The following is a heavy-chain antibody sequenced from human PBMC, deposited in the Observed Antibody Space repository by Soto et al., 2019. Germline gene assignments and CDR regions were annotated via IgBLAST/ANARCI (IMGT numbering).Heavy chain of an antibody. CDR3: AKVVERGYDSGYFDY. CDR2: ISGRGGST. CDR1: GFTFSSYA. Sequence: EVQLLESGGGLVQPGGSLRLSWAASGFTFSSYAMSWVRQAPGKGLAWVSAISGRGGSTYYADSVKGRFTISRDNSKNTLYLQMNSLRAEDTAVYYCAKVVERGYDSGYFDYWGQGTLVTVSS. V-gene: IGHV3-23*01. J-gene: IGHJ4*02. D-gene: IGHD5-12*01.